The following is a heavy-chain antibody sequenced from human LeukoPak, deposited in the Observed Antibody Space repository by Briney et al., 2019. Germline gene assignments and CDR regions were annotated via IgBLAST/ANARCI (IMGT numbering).Heavy chain of an antibody. CDR2: FDPEDGET. CDR3: ATSAVTPGGDAFDI. V-gene: IGHV1-24*01. CDR1: GYTLTELS. D-gene: IGHD4-11*01. J-gene: IGHJ3*02. Sequence: ASVKVSCKVSGYTLTELSMHWVRQAPGKGLEWMGGFDPEDGETIYAQKFQGRVTMTEDTSTDTAYMELSSLRSEDTAVYYCATSAVTPGGDAFDIWGQGTMVTVSS.